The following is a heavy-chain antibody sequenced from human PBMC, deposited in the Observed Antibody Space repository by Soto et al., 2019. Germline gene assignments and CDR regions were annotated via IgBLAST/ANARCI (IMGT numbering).Heavy chain of an antibody. CDR1: GYTFTSHW. CDR2: IDPGDSYT. Sequence: EVQLVQSGAELKQPGESLRVSCRGSGYTFTSHWITWVRQMPGKGLEWMGSIDPGDSYTNYSPSFQGHVTISADKSINTAYLQWSSLKASDTALYYCARVRLARDSSNQPDFDYWGQGTHVTVSS. D-gene: IGHD4-4*01. J-gene: IGHJ4*02. CDR3: ARVRLARDSSNQPDFDY. V-gene: IGHV5-10-1*03.